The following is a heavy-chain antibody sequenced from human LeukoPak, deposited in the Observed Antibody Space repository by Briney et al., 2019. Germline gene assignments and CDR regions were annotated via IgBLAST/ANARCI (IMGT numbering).Heavy chain of an antibody. J-gene: IGHJ5*02. CDR3: ARGVGATNSNWFDP. CDR2: IWYDGSNK. V-gene: IGHV3-33*01. CDR1: GFTFSSYG. D-gene: IGHD1-26*01. Sequence: GRSLRLSCAASGFTFSSYGMHWVRQAPGKGLEWVALIWYDGSNKYYADSVKGRFTISRDNSKSTLYLQMNSLRAEDTAVYYCARGVGATNSNWFDPWGQGTLVTVSS.